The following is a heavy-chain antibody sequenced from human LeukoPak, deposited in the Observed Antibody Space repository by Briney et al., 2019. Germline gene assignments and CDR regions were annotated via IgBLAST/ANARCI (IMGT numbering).Heavy chain of an antibody. V-gene: IGHV3-66*01. CDR2: IYSGGST. CDR3: ARVGIAAAGTEAFDI. CDR1: GFTVSSNY. J-gene: IGHJ3*02. D-gene: IGHD6-13*01. Sequence: GGSLRLSCAASGFTVSSNYMSWVRQAPGKGLEWVSVIYSGGSTYYADSVKGRFTISRDNSKNTLYLQMNSLRAEDTAVYYCARVGIAAAGTEAFDIWGQGTMVTVSS.